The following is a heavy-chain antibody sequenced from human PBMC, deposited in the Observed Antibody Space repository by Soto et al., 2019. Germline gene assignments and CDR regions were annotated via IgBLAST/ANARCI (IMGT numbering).Heavy chain of an antibody. D-gene: IGHD6-19*01. CDR1: GGTFSSYA. CDR2: IIPIFGTA. CDR3: AREVLAVAGTPYSGMDV. J-gene: IGHJ6*02. Sequence: QVQLVQSGAEVKKPGSSVKVSCKASGGTFSSYAISWVRQAPGQGLEWMGGIIPIFGTANYAQKFQGRVTITADESTSTAYMELSSLRSEDTAVYYCAREVLAVAGTPYSGMDVWGQGTTVTVSS. V-gene: IGHV1-69*12.